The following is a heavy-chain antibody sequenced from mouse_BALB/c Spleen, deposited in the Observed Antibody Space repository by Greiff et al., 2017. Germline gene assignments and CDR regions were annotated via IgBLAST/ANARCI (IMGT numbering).Heavy chain of an antibody. Sequence: LLQPSGPVLVKPGAAVKMCCEASGYTFTSYVMHWVQQKPGQGLEWIGYINPYNDGTKYNEKFKGKATLTADKSSSTAYMELSSLTSEDSAVYYCARAGRLRRGGVAYWGQGTLVTVSA. V-gene: IGHV1-14*01. CDR1: GYTFTSYV. CDR2: INPYNDGT. D-gene: IGHD2-2*01. J-gene: IGHJ3*01. CDR3: ARAGRLRRGGVAY.